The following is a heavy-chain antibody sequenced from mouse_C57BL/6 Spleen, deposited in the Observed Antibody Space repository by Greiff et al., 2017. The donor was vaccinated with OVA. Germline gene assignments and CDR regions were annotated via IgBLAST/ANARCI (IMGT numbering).Heavy chain of an antibody. D-gene: IGHD2-3*01. CDR1: GYTFTSYW. CDR2: IHPNSGST. CDR3: ARSRDGYHWYFDV. Sequence: VQLQQPGAELVKPGASVKLSCKASGYTFTSYWMPWVKQRPGQGLEWIGMIHPNSGSTNYNEKFKSKATLTVDKSSSTAYMQLSSLTSEDSAVYYCARSRDGYHWYFDVWGTGTTVTVSS. J-gene: IGHJ1*03. V-gene: IGHV1-64*01.